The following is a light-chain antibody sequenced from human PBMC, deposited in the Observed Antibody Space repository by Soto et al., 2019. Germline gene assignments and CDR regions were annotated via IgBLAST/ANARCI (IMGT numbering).Light chain of an antibody. CDR3: QQYYSTPLT. V-gene: IGKV4-1*01. J-gene: IGKJ4*01. CDR2: WAS. CDR1: QSVLYSSNNKNY. Sequence: DIVMTQSPDSLAVSLGERATINCKSSQSVLYSSNNKNYLAWYQQKPGQPPKLLIYWASTRESGVPVRFRGSGSGTDFTLTISSLQAEDVAVYYCQQYYSTPLTFGGGTKVEIK.